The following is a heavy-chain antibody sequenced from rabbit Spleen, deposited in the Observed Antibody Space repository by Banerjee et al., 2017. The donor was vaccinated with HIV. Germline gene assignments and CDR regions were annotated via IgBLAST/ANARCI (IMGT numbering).Heavy chain of an antibody. D-gene: IGHD8-1*01. V-gene: IGHV1S40*01. Sequence: QSLEESGGGLVKPGASLTLTCAASGFSFSSSYDMCWVRQAPGKGLEWIGCIDTTNKWYASWAKGRFTISRENAQNTVFLQMTSLTAADTATYFCARDGAGGSYFALWGPGTLVTVS. CDR2: IDTTNK. CDR3: ARDGAGGSYFAL. CDR1: GFSFSSSYD. J-gene: IGHJ6*01.